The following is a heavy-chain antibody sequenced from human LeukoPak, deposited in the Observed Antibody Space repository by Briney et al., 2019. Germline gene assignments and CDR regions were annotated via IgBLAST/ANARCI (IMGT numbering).Heavy chain of an antibody. D-gene: IGHD7-27*01. CDR3: AKDISPTSAQPLGFDY. V-gene: IGHV3-7*03. Sequence: GGSLRLSCAASGFTFSSYWMSWVRQAPGKGLEWVANIKQDGSEKYYVDSVKGRFTISRDNAKNSLYLQMNSLRAEDMALYYCAKDISPTSAQPLGFDYWGQGILVTVSS. CDR1: GFTFSSYW. CDR2: IKQDGSEK. J-gene: IGHJ4*02.